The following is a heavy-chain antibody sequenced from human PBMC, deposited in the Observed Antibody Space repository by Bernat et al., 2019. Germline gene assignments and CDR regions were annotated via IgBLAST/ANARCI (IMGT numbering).Heavy chain of an antibody. D-gene: IGHD3-10*01. Sequence: QVQLVESGGGVVQPGRSLRLSCAASGFTFSSYGMHWARQAPGKGLEWVAVIWYDGSNKYYADSVKGRFTISRDNSKNTLYLQMNSLRAEDTAVYYCAREALLWFRANGWFDPWGQGTLVTVSS. J-gene: IGHJ5*02. CDR3: AREALLWFRANGWFDP. CDR1: GFTFSSYG. V-gene: IGHV3-33*01. CDR2: IWYDGSNK.